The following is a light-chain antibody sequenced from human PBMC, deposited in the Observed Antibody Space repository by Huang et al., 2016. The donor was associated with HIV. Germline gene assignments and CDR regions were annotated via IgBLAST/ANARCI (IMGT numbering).Light chain of an antibody. V-gene: IGKV2-28*01. CDR3: MQPLQTPYT. Sequence: DIVLTQSAVSLPVIPGEPASISCRSSQSLLYSNGYNYLEWYLQKPGQSPQNLVYLGSNRASGVPDRFNGSGSGTDFTLKISRVEAEDVGLYYCMQPLQTPYTFGQGTKLEIK. CDR2: LGS. J-gene: IGKJ2*01. CDR1: QSLLYSNGYNY.